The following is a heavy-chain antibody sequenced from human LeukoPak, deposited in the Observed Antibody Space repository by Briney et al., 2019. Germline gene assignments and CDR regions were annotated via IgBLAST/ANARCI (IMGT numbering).Heavy chain of an antibody. J-gene: IGHJ4*02. CDR3: ARKYYYADY. Sequence: PGGSLRLSCAASGFTFSSYAMNWVRQAPGKGLEWVSIISGSGGSTNYADSVTGRFTISRDNSKNTLYLQMNSLRAEDTAVYYCARKYYYADYWGQGTLVTVSS. CDR1: GFTFSSYA. D-gene: IGHD3-10*01. CDR2: ISGSGGST. V-gene: IGHV3-23*01.